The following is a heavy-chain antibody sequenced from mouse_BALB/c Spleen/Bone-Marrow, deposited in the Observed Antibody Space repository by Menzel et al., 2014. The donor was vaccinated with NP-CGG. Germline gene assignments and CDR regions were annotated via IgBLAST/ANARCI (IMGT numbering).Heavy chain of an antibody. CDR1: GFTFSSYG. Sequence: DVQLVESGGDLVKPGGSLKLSCAASGFTFSSYGMSWVRQTPDKRLEWVATINNGSSYTFYPDSVKGRFTISRDNAKNTLYLQMSSLKSEDTAMYYCARRRDGPYAMDYWGQGTSVTVSS. V-gene: IGHV5-6*01. D-gene: IGHD2-3*01. J-gene: IGHJ4*01. CDR2: INNGSSYT. CDR3: ARRRDGPYAMDY.